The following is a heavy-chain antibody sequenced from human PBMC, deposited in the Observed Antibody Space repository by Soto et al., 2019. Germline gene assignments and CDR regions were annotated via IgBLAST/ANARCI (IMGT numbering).Heavy chain of an antibody. CDR1: GFTFSSYA. Sequence: GGSLRLSCAASGFTFSSYAMSWVRQATGKGLEWVSAISGSGGSTYYADSVKGRFTISRDNSKNTLYLQMNSLRAEDTAVYYCAKDTTFATIGAYYFDYWGQGTLVTVSS. CDR3: AKDTTFATIGAYYFDY. D-gene: IGHD3-16*01. V-gene: IGHV3-23*01. CDR2: ISGSGGST. J-gene: IGHJ4*02.